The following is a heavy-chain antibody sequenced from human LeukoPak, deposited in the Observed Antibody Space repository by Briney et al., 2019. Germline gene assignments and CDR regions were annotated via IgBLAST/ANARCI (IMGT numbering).Heavy chain of an antibody. CDR2: IYYSGST. CDR1: GGSISSHRHF. CDR3: ASGDYGSYYYYYMDV. Sequence: SETLSLTCTVSGGSISSHRHFWGWIRQPPGRGLEWIANIYYSGSTYSNPSLRSRVTISVDTSKNQFSLKLSSVTAADTAVYYCASGDYGSYYYYYMDVWGKGTTVTVSS. J-gene: IGHJ6*03. D-gene: IGHD4-17*01. V-gene: IGHV4-39*07.